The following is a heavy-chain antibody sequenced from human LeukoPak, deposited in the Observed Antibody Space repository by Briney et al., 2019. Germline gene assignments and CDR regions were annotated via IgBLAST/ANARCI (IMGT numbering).Heavy chain of an antibody. CDR1: GGSISSYY. CDR3: ARALSYYYGSGSVDSFDI. V-gene: IGHV4-59*01. CDR2: IYYSGST. J-gene: IGHJ3*02. D-gene: IGHD3-10*01. Sequence: PSETLSLTCTVSGGSISSYYWSWIRQPPGKGLEWIGYIYYSGSTNYNPSLKSRVTISVDTSKNQFSLKLSSVTAADTAVYYCARALSYYYGSGSVDSFDIWGQGTMVTVSS.